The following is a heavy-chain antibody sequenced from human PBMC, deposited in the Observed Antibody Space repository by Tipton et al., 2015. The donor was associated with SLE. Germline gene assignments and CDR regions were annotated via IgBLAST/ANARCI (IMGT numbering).Heavy chain of an antibody. Sequence: SLRLSCAASGFSFNSYSLNWVRQAPGKGLVWVSRINTDGSGKDYAESVKGRFTISRDNAKNTLYLQMNSLRAEDTAVYYCARAHYDFRSYNLDYWGQGTLVTVSS. D-gene: IGHD3-3*01. J-gene: IGHJ4*02. V-gene: IGHV3-74*01. CDR1: GFSFNSYS. CDR3: ARAHYDFRSYNLDY. CDR2: INTDGSGK.